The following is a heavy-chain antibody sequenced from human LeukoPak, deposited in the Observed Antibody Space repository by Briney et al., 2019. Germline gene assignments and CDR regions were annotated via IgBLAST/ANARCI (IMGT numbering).Heavy chain of an antibody. CDR1: GFTFSSYW. CDR2: IKQDGSEK. V-gene: IGHV3-7*01. CDR3: ARDSVDFWSGYYYFDY. D-gene: IGHD3-3*01. Sequence: GGSLRLSCAASGFTFSSYWMSWVRQAPGKGLEWVANIKQDGSEKYYVDSVKGRFTISRDNAKNSLYLQMNSLRAEDTAVYYCARDSVDFWSGYYYFDYWGQGTLVTVSS. J-gene: IGHJ4*02.